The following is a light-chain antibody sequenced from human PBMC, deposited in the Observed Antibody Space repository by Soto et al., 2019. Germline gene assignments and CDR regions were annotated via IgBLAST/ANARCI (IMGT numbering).Light chain of an antibody. CDR1: QSVSSN. J-gene: IGKJ1*01. CDR3: QRYGTSLTWT. Sequence: EIVMTQSPATLSVSPGERATLSCRASQSVSSNLAWYQQKPGQAPRLLIYGASTRATGIPARFSGSGSETDFTLTFSRLEPEDFAVYYCQRYGTSLTWTFGQGTKVDIK. CDR2: GAS. V-gene: IGKV3-15*01.